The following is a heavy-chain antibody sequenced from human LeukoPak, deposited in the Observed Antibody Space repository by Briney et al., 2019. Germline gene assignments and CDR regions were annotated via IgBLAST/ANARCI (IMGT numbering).Heavy chain of an antibody. CDR3: ARHSSRWYDGGINWFDP. CDR1: GFTFSSYI. CDR2: ISSDSSYI. D-gene: IGHD6-19*01. Sequence: GGSLRLSCAASGFTFSSYIMNWVRQAPGKGLEWVSSISSDSSYIYYADSVKGRFTISRDNAKNSLYLQMNSLRAEDTAVYYCARHSSRWYDGGINWFDPWGQGTLVTVSS. V-gene: IGHV3-21*01. J-gene: IGHJ5*02.